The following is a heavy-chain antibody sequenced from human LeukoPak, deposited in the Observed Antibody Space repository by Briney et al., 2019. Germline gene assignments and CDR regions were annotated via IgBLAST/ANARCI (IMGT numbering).Heavy chain of an antibody. CDR3: ARGSGWYGY. D-gene: IGHD6-19*01. CDR2: IYYSGST. V-gene: IGHV4-59*01. CDR1: GGSLSSYY. Sequence: SETLSLTCTVSGGSLSSYYWSWIRQPPGEGLEWIGYIYYSGSTNYNPSLKSRVTISVDTSKNQFSLKLSSVTAADTAVYYCARGSGWYGYWGQGTLVTVSS. J-gene: IGHJ4*02.